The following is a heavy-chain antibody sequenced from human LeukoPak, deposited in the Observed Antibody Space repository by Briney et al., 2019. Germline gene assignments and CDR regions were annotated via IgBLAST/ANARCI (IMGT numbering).Heavy chain of an antibody. CDR1: GYTFTSYD. J-gene: IGHJ6*03. CDR2: MNPNSGNT. D-gene: IGHD1-1*01. V-gene: IGHV1-8*01. CDR3: ARGWTVYYYYYMDV. Sequence: ASVKVSCKASGYTFTSYDINWVRQATGQGLEWMGWMNPNSGNTGYAQKFQGRVTMTRNTSISTACMELSSLRSEDTAVYYCARGWTVYYYYYMDVWGKGTTVTVSS.